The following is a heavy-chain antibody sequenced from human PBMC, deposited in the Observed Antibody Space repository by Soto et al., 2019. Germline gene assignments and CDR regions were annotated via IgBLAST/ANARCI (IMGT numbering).Heavy chain of an antibody. J-gene: IGHJ6*02. D-gene: IGHD3-10*01. Sequence: ASVKVSYKASGYTFTGYYMHWVRQAPGQGLEWMGWINPNSGGTNYAQKFQGWVTMTRDTSISTAYMELSRLRSDDTAVYYCARAGRGDYYYYGMDVWGQGTTVTVSS. CDR3: ARAGRGDYYYYGMDV. V-gene: IGHV1-2*04. CDR2: INPNSGGT. CDR1: GYTFTGYY.